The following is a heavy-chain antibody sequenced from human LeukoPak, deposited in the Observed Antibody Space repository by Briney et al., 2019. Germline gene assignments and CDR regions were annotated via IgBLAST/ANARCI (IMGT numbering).Heavy chain of an antibody. J-gene: IGHJ4*02. CDR2: INHRGST. V-gene: IGHV4-34*01. Sequence: NPSETLSLTCAVYGDSFSGYYWSWIRQPPGKGLEWIAEINHRGSTHYNPSLNSRVTISVDTSENQFSLELRSVTAADAAVYYCARTYCDSTTCYRFDYWGQGTLVTVSS. CDR3: ARTYCDSTTCYRFDY. D-gene: IGHD2-2*01. CDR1: GDSFSGYY.